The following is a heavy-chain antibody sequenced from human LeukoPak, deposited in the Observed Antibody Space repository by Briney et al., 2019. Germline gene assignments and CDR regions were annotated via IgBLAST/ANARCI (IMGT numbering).Heavy chain of an antibody. CDR3: ARFASPDDPNWLDP. V-gene: IGHV4-59*08. CDR2: IHYTGRM. CDR1: GASINNYY. J-gene: IGHJ5*02. Sequence: SETLSLTRAVSGASINNYYWSWLRQPPGKGLEGIGFIHYTGRMMYNPSLTRRVTLSVDTSKNQFSLILVSVTAADTAVYRCARFASPDDPNWLDPWGQGTLVTVSS. D-gene: IGHD3-16*01.